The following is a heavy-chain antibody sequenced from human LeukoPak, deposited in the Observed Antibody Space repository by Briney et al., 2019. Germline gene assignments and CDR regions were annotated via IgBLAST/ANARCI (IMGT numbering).Heavy chain of an antibody. CDR3: AVGGFGELGYYYGMDV. CDR2: ISSSSSYI. D-gene: IGHD3-10*01. Sequence: PGGALRLSCAASGFTFSSYSMNWVRQAPGRGLEWVSSISSSSSYIYYADSVKGRFTISRDNAKDSLYLQMNSLRAEDTAVYYCAVGGFGELGYYYGMDVWGQGTTVTVSS. J-gene: IGHJ6*02. V-gene: IGHV3-21*01. CDR1: GFTFSSYS.